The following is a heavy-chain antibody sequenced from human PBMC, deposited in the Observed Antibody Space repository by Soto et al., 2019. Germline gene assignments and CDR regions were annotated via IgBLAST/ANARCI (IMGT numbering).Heavy chain of an antibody. CDR1: GYTFTGYY. CDR2: INPNSGGT. Sequence: QVQLVQSGADVKKPGASVKVSCKASGYTFTGYYMRWVRQAPGQGLEWMGWINPNSGGTNYAQKFQGWVSITRDTYISTAYMEVVRQRSDDTAVDYCARDRSPMITFGGVIVHDAFEIWGQGKMVTVSS. CDR3: ARDRSPMITFGGVIVHDAFEI. V-gene: IGHV1-2*04. D-gene: IGHD3-16*02. J-gene: IGHJ3*02.